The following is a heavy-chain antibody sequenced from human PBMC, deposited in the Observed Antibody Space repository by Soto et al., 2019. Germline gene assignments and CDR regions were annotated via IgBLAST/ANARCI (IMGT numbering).Heavy chain of an antibody. CDR1: GFTFSSYA. CDR3: ARELYGYFDY. J-gene: IGHJ4*02. Sequence: QVQLVESGGGVVQPGRSLRLSCAASGFTFSSYAMHWVRQAPGKGLEWVAVISYDGSNKYYADSVKGRFTISRDNSKNTRYLQMNSLSAEDTAVYYCARELYGYFDYWGQGTLVTVSS. D-gene: IGHD3-10*01. CDR2: ISYDGSNK. V-gene: IGHV3-30-3*01.